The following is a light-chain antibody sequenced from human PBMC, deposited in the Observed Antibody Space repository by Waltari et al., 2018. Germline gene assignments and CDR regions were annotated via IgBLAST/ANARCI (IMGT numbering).Light chain of an antibody. CDR2: AAS. Sequence: DIQMTQSPSSLSASVGARVTITCRASQRISSYLNWYQQKPGKAPKLLIYAASSLQSGVPSRFSVSGSGTDFTLTISSLQPEDFATYYCQQSYSTPYTCGQGTKLEIK. CDR1: QRISSY. V-gene: IGKV1-39*01. CDR3: QQSYSTPYT. J-gene: IGKJ2*01.